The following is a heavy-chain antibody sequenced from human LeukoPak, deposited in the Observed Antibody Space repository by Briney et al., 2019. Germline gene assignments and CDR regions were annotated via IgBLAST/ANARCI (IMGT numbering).Heavy chain of an antibody. CDR1: GFTSSSYW. D-gene: IGHD6-6*01. V-gene: IGHV3-74*03. Sequence: GGSLRLSCAASGFTSSSYWMHWVRQAPGKGLVWVSRINSDGSSTKYADSVKGRFTMSRDNAKNTLYLQMNSLRAEDTALYYCVRRQTSTSGFDHWGQGTLVTVSS. CDR3: VRRQTSTSGFDH. J-gene: IGHJ4*02. CDR2: INSDGSST.